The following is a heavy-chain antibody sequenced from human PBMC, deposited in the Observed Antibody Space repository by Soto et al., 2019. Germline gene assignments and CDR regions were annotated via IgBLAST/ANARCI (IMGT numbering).Heavy chain of an antibody. Sequence: PGGSLRLSCTASGFTFGDYAMSWFRQAPGKGLEWVGFIRSKAYGGTTEYAASVKGRFTISRDDSKSIAYLQMNSLKTEDTAVYYCTRDPSGSGSLLEPFDYWGQGTLVTVSS. CDR1: GFTFGDYA. J-gene: IGHJ4*02. D-gene: IGHD3-10*01. CDR3: TRDPSGSGSLLEPFDY. CDR2: IRSKAYGGTT. V-gene: IGHV3-49*03.